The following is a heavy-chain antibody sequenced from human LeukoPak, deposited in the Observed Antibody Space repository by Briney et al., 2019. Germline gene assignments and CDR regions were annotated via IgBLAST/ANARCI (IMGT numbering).Heavy chain of an antibody. V-gene: IGHV1-69*01. Sequence: SVKVSCKASGGTFSSYAISWVRQAPGQGLEWMGGIIPIFGTANYAQKFQGRVTITADESTSTAYMELSSLRSEDTAVYYCARDRGDLPSPGYYMDVWGKGTTVTVSS. CDR1: GGTFSSYA. J-gene: IGHJ6*03. CDR3: ARDRGDLPSPGYYMDV. D-gene: IGHD3-16*01. CDR2: IIPIFGTA.